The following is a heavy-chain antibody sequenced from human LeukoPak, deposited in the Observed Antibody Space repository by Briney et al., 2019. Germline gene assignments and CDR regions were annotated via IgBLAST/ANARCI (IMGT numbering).Heavy chain of an antibody. Sequence: PGGSLRLSCAASGFTFSSYTVNWVRQAPGKGLEWVSSISSSSSSYIYYADSVKGRFTISRDNAKNSLYLQMNSLRAKDTAVYYCARKRGVVAADVWVYCYYGMDVWGQGTTVTVSS. D-gene: IGHD2-15*01. CDR2: ISSSSSSYI. J-gene: IGHJ6*02. CDR1: GFTFSSYT. V-gene: IGHV3-21*01. CDR3: ARKRGVVAADVWVYCYYGMDV.